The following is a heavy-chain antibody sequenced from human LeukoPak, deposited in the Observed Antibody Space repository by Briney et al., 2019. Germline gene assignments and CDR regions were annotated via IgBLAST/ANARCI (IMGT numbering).Heavy chain of an antibody. D-gene: IGHD3-3*01. CDR3: ASCTTIFGVAYGPDWFDP. CDR1: GGSISSSSYY. CDR2: IYYSGST. Sequence: PSETLSLTCTVSGGSISSSSYYWGWIRQPPGKGLEWIGSIYYSGSTYYNPSLKSRVTISVDTSKNQFSLKLSSVTAADTAVYYCASCTTIFGVAYGPDWFDPWGQGTLVTVSS. J-gene: IGHJ5*02. V-gene: IGHV4-39*01.